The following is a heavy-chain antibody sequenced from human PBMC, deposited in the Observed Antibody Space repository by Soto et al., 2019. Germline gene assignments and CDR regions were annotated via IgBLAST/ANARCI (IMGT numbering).Heavy chain of an antibody. J-gene: IGHJ4*02. CDR1: GGSISRGGYS. Sequence: PSETLSLTCAVSGGSISRGGYSWSWIRQPPGKGLEWIAYIYHSGSTYYNPSLKSRDTISLDKSKNQFSLKLTSVTAADPAVYYCARGLDYWGQGTLVTVSS. CDR2: IYHSGST. CDR3: ARGLDY. V-gene: IGHV4-30-2*01.